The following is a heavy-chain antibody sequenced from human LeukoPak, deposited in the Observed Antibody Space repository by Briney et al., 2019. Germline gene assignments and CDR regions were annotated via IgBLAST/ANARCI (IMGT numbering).Heavy chain of an antibody. CDR2: ISAYNGDT. J-gene: IGHJ4*02. Sequence: VASVKVSCKASGYTFTSYGISWVRQAPGQGLEWMGWISAYNGDTNYAQKLQGRVTMTTDTSTSTAYMELRSLRSGDTAVYYCARDRISGSYYFDYWGQGTLVTVSS. D-gene: IGHD1-26*01. CDR3: ARDRISGSYYFDY. CDR1: GYTFTSYG. V-gene: IGHV1-18*01.